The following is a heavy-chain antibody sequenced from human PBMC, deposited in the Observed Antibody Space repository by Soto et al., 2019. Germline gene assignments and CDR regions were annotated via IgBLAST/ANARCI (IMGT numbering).Heavy chain of an antibody. CDR1: GYTFTRSG. J-gene: IGHJ6*02. Sequence: VQLVQSGAEVKKPGASVKVSCKASGYTFTRSGISWVRQAPGQGLEWLGWINHDNGHTNYAQHLQSRVSLTTDRATCTSYMDLRNIRCDDTAVDYCPRAQGFTTFRVYSMYYYGMDVWGQGTTVTVSS. D-gene: IGHD1-1*01. V-gene: IGHV1-18*01. CDR2: INHDNGHT. CDR3: PRAQGFTTFRVYSMYYYGMDV.